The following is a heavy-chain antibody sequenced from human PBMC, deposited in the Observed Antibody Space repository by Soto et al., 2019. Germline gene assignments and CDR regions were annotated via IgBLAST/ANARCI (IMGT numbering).Heavy chain of an antibody. CDR1: GGYISTYY. J-gene: IGHJ4*02. CDR2: IHASGNT. V-gene: IGHV4-4*07. Sequence: SETLSLTCNVSGGYISTYYWSWIRQPAGKGLEWTGRIHASGNTDYNPSLKSRVTMSVDTSKNQFSLRLTSLTAADTAVYYCARTPGWYFDVWGQGTLVTVSS. CDR3: ARTPGWYFDV. D-gene: IGHD6-19*01.